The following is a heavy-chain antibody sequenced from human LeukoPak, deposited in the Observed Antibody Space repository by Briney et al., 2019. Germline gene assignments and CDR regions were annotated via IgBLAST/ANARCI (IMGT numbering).Heavy chain of an antibody. CDR2: IKSKVDGGTV. Sequence: GGSLRLSCVASGLIFSDAWMNWVRQAPGKRLEWVGRIKSKVDGGTVDYAAPVKGRFTISRDDSKSTLYLQLNSLKTEDSAVYYCTKDPPLTGGVYSAYWGQGTLVTVSS. J-gene: IGHJ4*02. CDR1: GLIFSDAW. V-gene: IGHV3-15*07. D-gene: IGHD7-27*01. CDR3: TKDPPLTGGVYSAY.